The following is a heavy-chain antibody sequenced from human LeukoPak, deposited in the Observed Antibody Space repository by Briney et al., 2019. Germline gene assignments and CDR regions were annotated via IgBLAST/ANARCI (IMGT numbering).Heavy chain of an antibody. CDR1: GFTFGNYW. CDR2: IKEDGSEE. CDR3: ARDPAAWDY. D-gene: IGHD6-13*01. V-gene: IGHV3-7*01. Sequence: GGSLRLSCAASGFTFGNYWMSWVRQAPGKGLEWVANIKEDGSEEYYVDSVKGRFTISRDNTKNSLYLQMNSLRAEDTAVYYCARDPAAWDYWGQGTLVTVSS. J-gene: IGHJ4*02.